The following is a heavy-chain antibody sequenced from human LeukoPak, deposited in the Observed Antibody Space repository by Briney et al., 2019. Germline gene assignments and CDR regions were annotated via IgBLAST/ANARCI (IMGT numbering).Heavy chain of an antibody. D-gene: IGHD5-18*01. CDR1: GFTFSNAW. CDR3: TTGPDTAMDTFDY. CDR2: IKSKTDGGTT. Sequence: PGGSLRLSCAASGFTFSNAWMSRVRQAPGKGLEWVGRIKSKTDGGTTDYAAPVKGRFTISRDDSKNTLYLQMNSLKTEDTAVYYCTTGPDTAMDTFDYWGQGTLVTVSS. J-gene: IGHJ4*02. V-gene: IGHV3-15*01.